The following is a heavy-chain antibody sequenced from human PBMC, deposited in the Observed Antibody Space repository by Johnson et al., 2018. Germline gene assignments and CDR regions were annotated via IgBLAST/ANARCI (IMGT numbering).Heavy chain of an antibody. CDR2: ISYDGSNK. V-gene: IGHV3-30*18. CDR1: GFTFDDYA. J-gene: IGHJ3*02. Sequence: QVQLVQSGGGLVQPGRSLRLSCAASGFTFDDYAMHWVRQAPGKGLEWVAVISYDGSNKYYADSVKGRFTISRDNSKNTLYLQMNSLRAEDTAVYYCAKSSITMIVVVANDAFDIWGQGTMVTVSS. D-gene: IGHD3-22*01. CDR3: AKSSITMIVVVANDAFDI.